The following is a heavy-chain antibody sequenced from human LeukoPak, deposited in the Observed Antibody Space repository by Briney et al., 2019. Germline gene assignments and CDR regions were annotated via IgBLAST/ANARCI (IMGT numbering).Heavy chain of an antibody. Sequence: GGSLRLSCAASGFTFSSYSMNWVRQAPGKGLEWVANIMQDGSEKNYVDSVKGRFTISRDNARNSLYLQMSSLGAEDTAVYYCAREVYSSSRPADAFDIWGQGTVVTVSS. CDR3: AREVYSSSRPADAFDI. CDR1: GFTFSSYS. V-gene: IGHV3-7*01. D-gene: IGHD6-13*01. J-gene: IGHJ3*02. CDR2: IMQDGSEK.